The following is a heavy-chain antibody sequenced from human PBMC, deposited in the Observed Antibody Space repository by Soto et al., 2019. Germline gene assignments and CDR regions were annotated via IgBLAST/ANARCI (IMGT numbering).Heavy chain of an antibody. CDR1: GYTFTSYG. D-gene: IGHD1-7*01. J-gene: IGHJ4*02. Sequence: EASVKVSCKASGYTFTSYGISWVRQAPGQGLEWMGWISAYNGNTNYAQKLQGRVTMTTDTSTSTAYMELRSLRSDDTAVYYCARGLESGWNYRRYYFDYWGQGTLVTVSS. V-gene: IGHV1-18*01. CDR2: ISAYNGNT. CDR3: ARGLESGWNYRRYYFDY.